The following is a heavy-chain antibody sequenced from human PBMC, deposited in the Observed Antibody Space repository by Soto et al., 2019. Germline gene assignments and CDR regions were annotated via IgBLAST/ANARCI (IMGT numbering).Heavy chain of an antibody. CDR1: GYTFTSYA. J-gene: IGHJ6*02. V-gene: IGHV1-3*01. Sequence: ASVKVSCKASGYTFTSYAMHWVRQAPGQRLEWMGWINAGNGNTKYSQKFQGRVTITRDTSASTAYMELSSLRSEDTAVYYCARVWIAARPEKYYYYGMDVWGQGTTVTVSS. D-gene: IGHD6-6*01. CDR3: ARVWIAARPEKYYYYGMDV. CDR2: INAGNGNT.